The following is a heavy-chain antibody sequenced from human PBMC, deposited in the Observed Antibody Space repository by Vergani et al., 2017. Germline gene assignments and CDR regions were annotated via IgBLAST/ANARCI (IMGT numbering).Heavy chain of an antibody. CDR2: ISYDGSNK. D-gene: IGHD2-15*01. CDR3: AKAGWPAGMDV. J-gene: IGHJ6*04. V-gene: IGHV3-30*18. Sequence: QVQLVESGGGVVQPGRSLRLSCAASGFTFSSYGMHWVRQAPGKGPEWVAVISYDGSNKYYADSVKGRFTISRDNSKNTLYLQMNSLRAEDTAVYYCAKAGWPAGMDVWGKGTTVTVSS. CDR1: GFTFSSYG.